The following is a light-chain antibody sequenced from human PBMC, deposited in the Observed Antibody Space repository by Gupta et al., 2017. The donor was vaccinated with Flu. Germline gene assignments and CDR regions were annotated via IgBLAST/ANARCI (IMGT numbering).Light chain of an antibody. CDR1: QSVRSQ. CDR3: QQRSSWPSLT. CDR2: DAS. J-gene: IGKJ4*01. Sequence: EIVLTQSPATLSLSPGERATLSCRASQSVRSQLAWYQQRPGQAPRLLIYDASNRATGITARFSGTGSGTDFTLTISSREPEDFAVYYCQQRSSWPSLTFGGGTKVEIK. V-gene: IGKV3-11*01.